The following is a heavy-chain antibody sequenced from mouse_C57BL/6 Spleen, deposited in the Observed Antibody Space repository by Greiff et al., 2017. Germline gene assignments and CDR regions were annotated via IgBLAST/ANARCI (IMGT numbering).Heavy chain of an antibody. J-gene: IGHJ1*03. D-gene: IGHD4-1*01. V-gene: IGHV1-15*01. CDR2: IDPETGGT. Sequence: QVQLQQSGAELVRPGASVTLSCKASGYTFTDYEMHWVKQTPVHGLEWIGAIDPETGGTAYNQKFKGKAILTADKSSSTAYMELRSLTSEDSAVYYCTRRWDGWGYFDVWGTGTTVTVSS. CDR1: GYTFTDYE. CDR3: TRRWDGWGYFDV.